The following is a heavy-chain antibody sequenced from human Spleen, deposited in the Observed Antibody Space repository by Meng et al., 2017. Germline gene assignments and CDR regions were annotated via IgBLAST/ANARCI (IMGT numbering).Heavy chain of an antibody. CDR2: IYSGGST. J-gene: IGHJ6*02. CDR1: GFTVSSNY. V-gene: IGHV3-53*01. Sequence: GESLKISCAASGFTVSSNYMSWVRQAPGKGLEWVSVIYSGGSTYYADSVKGRFTISRDNSKNTLYLQMNSLRAEDTAVYYCARGLSDDYGSGSYKAMDVWGQGTTVTVSS. CDR3: ARGLSDDYGSGSYKAMDV. D-gene: IGHD3-10*01.